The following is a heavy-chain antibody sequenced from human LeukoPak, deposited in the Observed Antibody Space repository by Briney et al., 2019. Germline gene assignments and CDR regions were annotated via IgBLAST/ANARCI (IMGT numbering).Heavy chain of an antibody. CDR1: GDSINTNYW. Sequence: SETLSLTCGVSGDSINTNYWWSWVRRSPEKGLEWIAEINHSGTTNYNPSLKSRVTISLDKSQNHFSLKVNSVTAADTAVYFCVTYTSGWYRNYWGQGTLVTVPS. CDR2: INHSGTT. CDR3: VTYTSGWYRNY. D-gene: IGHD6-19*01. J-gene: IGHJ4*02. V-gene: IGHV4-4*02.